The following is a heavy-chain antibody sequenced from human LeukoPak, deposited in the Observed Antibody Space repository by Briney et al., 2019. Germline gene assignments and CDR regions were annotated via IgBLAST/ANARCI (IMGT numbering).Heavy chain of an antibody. CDR3: ARDGVVTMELDY. V-gene: IGHV4-4*07. Sequence: SETLSLTCSVSGGSISSFYCNWMRQPAGKGLEWIGRIYTSGTTTYNPSLKSRVTMSVDTSKNQFSLKLSSVTAADTAVYYCARDGVVTMELDYWGQGTLVTVSS. D-gene: IGHD3-3*01. CDR1: GGSISSFY. J-gene: IGHJ4*02. CDR2: IYTSGTT.